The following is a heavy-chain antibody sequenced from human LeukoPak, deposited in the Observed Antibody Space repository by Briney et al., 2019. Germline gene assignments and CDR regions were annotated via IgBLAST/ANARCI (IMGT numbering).Heavy chain of an antibody. V-gene: IGHV4-59*01. CDR2: IYYSGST. Sequence: SETLSLTCTISGGSIRRYYWSWIRQPPGKGLDGVGYIYYSGSTNYNPSLKSRVTISIDTSKNQFSLKLSSVTAAETAVYYCASWVAVAAYFDYWGQGTLVTVSS. D-gene: IGHD6-19*01. CDR3: ASWVAVAAYFDY. CDR1: GGSIRRYY. J-gene: IGHJ4*02.